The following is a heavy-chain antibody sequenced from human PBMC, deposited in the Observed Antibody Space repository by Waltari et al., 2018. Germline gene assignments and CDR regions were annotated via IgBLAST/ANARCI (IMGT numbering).Heavy chain of an antibody. J-gene: IGHJ3*02. CDR2: TNPNSGNT. D-gene: IGHD5-18*01. CDR1: GYTFTSYD. V-gene: IGHV1-8*01. CDR3: ARARTWIQLWLRGDAFDI. Sequence: QVQLVQSGAEVKKPGASVKVSCKASGYTFTSYDINWVRQATGQGLEWMGWTNPNSGNTGYGQKFQGRVTMTRNTSISTAYMELSSLRSEDTAVYYCARARTWIQLWLRGDAFDIWGQGTMVTVSS.